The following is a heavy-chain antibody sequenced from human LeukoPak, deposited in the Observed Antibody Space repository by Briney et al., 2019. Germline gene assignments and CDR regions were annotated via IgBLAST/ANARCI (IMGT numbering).Heavy chain of an antibody. Sequence: QPGETLRLSCVASGFTFRHYDMSWVRQAPGKGLEWVSSINTSGGSTYYADPVKGRFTISRDNSNNTLYLQMNSLRAEDTAVYYCAKDPDCTSGVCYTFFDYWGRGTLVTVSS. V-gene: IGHV3-23*01. J-gene: IGHJ4*02. D-gene: IGHD2-8*01. CDR3: AKDPDCTSGVCYTFFDY. CDR1: GFTFRHYD. CDR2: INTSGGST.